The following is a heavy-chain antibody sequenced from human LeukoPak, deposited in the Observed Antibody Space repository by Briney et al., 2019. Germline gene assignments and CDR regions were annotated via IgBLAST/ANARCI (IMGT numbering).Heavy chain of an antibody. CDR2: ISTSSSHI. CDR3: ARGQDPAYALDI. Sequence: PGGSLRLSCAASGFTFSDYYMSWIRQAPGKGLEWVSSISTSSSHIYYADSVKGRFTISRDNAKNSLYLQMNSLRAEDTAVYYCARGQDPAYALDIWGQGTMVTVSS. D-gene: IGHD2-15*01. J-gene: IGHJ3*02. V-gene: IGHV3-11*06. CDR1: GFTFSDYY.